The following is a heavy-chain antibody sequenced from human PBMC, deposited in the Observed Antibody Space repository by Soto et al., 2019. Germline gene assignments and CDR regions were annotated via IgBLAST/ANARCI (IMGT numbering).Heavy chain of an antibody. CDR3: ARDSVLDGDYSYYYYYMDV. CDR1: GGSISSYY. D-gene: IGHD4-17*01. J-gene: IGHJ6*03. V-gene: IGHV4-59*01. Sequence: SETLSLTCTVSGGSISSYYGSWIRQPPGKGLGWIGYIYYSGSTNYNPSLKSRVTISVDTSKNQFSLKLSSVTAADTAVYYCARDSVLDGDYSYYYYYMDVWGKGTTVTVSS. CDR2: IYYSGST.